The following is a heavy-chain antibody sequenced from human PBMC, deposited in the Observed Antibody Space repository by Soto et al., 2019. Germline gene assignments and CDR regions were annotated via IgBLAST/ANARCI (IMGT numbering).Heavy chain of an antibody. D-gene: IGHD3-10*01. CDR1: GFTFSSYA. Sequence: GGSLRLSCAASGFTFSSYAMHWVRQAPGKGLEWVAVISFGGDNKYYADSVKGRFTISRDNLKNTLYLQMNNLRVGDTAVYYCASDQQMAHYHGSGPIDYYGNDVWGQGTTVTVSS. V-gene: IGHV3-30-3*01. CDR3: ASDQQMAHYHGSGPIDYYGNDV. CDR2: ISFGGDNK. J-gene: IGHJ6*02.